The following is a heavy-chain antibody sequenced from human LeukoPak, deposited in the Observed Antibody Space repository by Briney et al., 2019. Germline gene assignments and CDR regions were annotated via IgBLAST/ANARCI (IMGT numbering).Heavy chain of an antibody. J-gene: IGHJ4*02. V-gene: IGHV3-48*04. CDR1: GITFSTYS. CDR3: AKGSLYDSSGYYPEWDYFDY. Sequence: PGGSLRLSCEVSGITFSTYSMNWVRQAPGKGLEWVSYISSDSITIYYADSVKGRFTISRDNAKNSLYLQMNSLRAEDTAVYYCAKGSLYDSSGYYPEWDYFDYWGQGTLVTVSS. CDR2: ISSDSITI. D-gene: IGHD3-22*01.